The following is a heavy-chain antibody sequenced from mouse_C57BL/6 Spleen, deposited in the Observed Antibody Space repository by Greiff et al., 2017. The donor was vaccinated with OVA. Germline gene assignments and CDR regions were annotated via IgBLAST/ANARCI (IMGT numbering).Heavy chain of an antibody. V-gene: IGHV1-42*01. J-gene: IGHJ4*01. CDR3: AREGRLYYDYEGYAMDY. CDR2: INPSTGGT. Sequence: EVQLQQSGPELVKPGASVKISCKASGYSFTGYYMNWVKQSPEKSLEWIGEINPSTGGTTYNQKFKAKATLTVDKSSSTAYMQLKSLTSEDSAVYYCAREGRLYYDYEGYAMDYWGQGTSVTVSS. D-gene: IGHD2-4*01. CDR1: GYSFTGYY.